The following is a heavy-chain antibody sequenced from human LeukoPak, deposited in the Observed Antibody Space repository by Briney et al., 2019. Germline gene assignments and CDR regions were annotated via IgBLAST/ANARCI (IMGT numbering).Heavy chain of an antibody. CDR2: IKSKSEGGTA. J-gene: IGHJ4*02. CDR1: GLTFSTAW. Sequence: PGGSLRLSCAASGLTFSTAWMSWGRQAPGKGLEWVGHIKSKSEGGTADYAAPVKGRFIISRDDSKNTLFLQMNSLKTEDTAVYYCTTDGNFDYWGQGSLVTVSS. CDR3: TTDGNFDY. V-gene: IGHV3-15*01. D-gene: IGHD2-15*01.